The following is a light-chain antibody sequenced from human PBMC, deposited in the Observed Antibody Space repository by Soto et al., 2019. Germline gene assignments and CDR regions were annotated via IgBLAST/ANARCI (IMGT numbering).Light chain of an antibody. V-gene: IGKV3-11*01. Sequence: IVLTQSPVTLSLSPGERATLSCRASQSIKTYLAWYQQRPGQSPRLLIYDVSTRAAGIPARFSGSGSGTDFTLTIINLEPEDFGVYFCQQRNNWPPVYTFGQGTKLELK. J-gene: IGKJ2*01. CDR2: DVS. CDR3: QQRNNWPPVYT. CDR1: QSIKTY.